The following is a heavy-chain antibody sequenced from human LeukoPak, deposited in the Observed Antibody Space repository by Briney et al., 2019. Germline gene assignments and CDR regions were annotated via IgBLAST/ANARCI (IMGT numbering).Heavy chain of an antibody. J-gene: IGHJ4*02. Sequence: GGSLRLSCAAPGLIFSSYVMSWVRQAPGKGLEWVSGVSGSGTSTYYADSAKGRFTISRDNSKNTLYLQMNSLRDEDTAVYYCAKGYRDQWLGFDWGQGTLVTVSS. CDR3: AKGYRDQWLGFD. CDR2: VSGSGTST. CDR1: GLIFSSYV. D-gene: IGHD6-19*01. V-gene: IGHV3-23*01.